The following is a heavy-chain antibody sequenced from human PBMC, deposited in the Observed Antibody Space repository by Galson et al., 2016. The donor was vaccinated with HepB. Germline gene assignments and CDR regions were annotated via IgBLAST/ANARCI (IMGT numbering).Heavy chain of an antibody. V-gene: IGHV3-33*01. CDR3: VRDQVYSGSWSHYTNWFDP. J-gene: IGHJ5*02. D-gene: IGHD3-10*01. CDR1: GFTFSSYG. Sequence: SLRLSCAASGFTFSSYGIHWVRQAPGKGLEWVAGIWYDGSNKYYADSVKGRFTISRDNSKNTLYLQMNSLRAEDTAVYYCVRDQVYSGSWSHYTNWFDPWGQGTLVTVSS. CDR2: IWYDGSNK.